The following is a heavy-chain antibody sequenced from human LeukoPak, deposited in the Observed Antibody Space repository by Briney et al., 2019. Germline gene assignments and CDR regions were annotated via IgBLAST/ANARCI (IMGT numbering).Heavy chain of an antibody. V-gene: IGHV4-34*01. D-gene: IGHD2-15*01. Sequence: SETLSLTCAVYGGSFSGYYWSWIRQPPGKGLGWIGEINHSGSTNYNPSLKSRVTISVDTSKKQFSLKLNSGTAADTAVYFCARYCGAGGCLDYWGQGTLVTVSS. J-gene: IGHJ4*02. CDR2: INHSGST. CDR3: ARYCGAGGCLDY. CDR1: GGSFSGYY.